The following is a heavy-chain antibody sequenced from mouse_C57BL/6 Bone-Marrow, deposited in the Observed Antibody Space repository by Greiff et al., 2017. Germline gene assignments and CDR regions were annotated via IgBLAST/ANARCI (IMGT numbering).Heavy chain of an antibody. CDR3: ARKRYDYDGFAY. D-gene: IGHD2-4*01. V-gene: IGHV2-9-1*01. Sequence: VHLEESGPGLVAPSPTLSITCTVSGFSLTSYAISWVRQPPGKGLEWLGVIWTGGGTNYNSALKSRLSISKDNSKSQVFLKMNSLQTDDTARYYCARKRYDYDGFAYWGQGTLVTVSA. CDR2: IWTGGGT. CDR1: GFSLTSYA. J-gene: IGHJ3*01.